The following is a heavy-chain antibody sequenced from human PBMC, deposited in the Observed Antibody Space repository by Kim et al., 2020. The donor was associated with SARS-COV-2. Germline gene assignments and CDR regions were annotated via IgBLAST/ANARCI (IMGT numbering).Heavy chain of an antibody. Sequence: GGSLRLSCAASGFTFSDYYMSWIRQAPGKGLEWVSYISSSGSTIYYADSVKGRFTISRDNAKNSLYLQMNSLRAEDTAVYYCARAPITMVRGVIAHFDYWGQGTLVTVSS. CDR3: ARAPITMVRGVIAHFDY. J-gene: IGHJ4*02. V-gene: IGHV3-11*01. CDR2: ISSSGSTI. D-gene: IGHD3-10*01. CDR1: GFTFSDYY.